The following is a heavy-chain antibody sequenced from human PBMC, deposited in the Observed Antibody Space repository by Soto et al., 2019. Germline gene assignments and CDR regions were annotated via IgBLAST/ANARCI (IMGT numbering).Heavy chain of an antibody. CDR3: ARDNSESNSWWFDP. D-gene: IGHD1-26*01. J-gene: IGHJ5*02. V-gene: IGHV1-46*01. CDR2: INPSGVST. Sequence: QVQLVQSGAEVKQPGASVKVSCKASGFTFSSYYMHWVRQAPGQGLEWMGLINPSGVSTKYAQKCQGRVTLTRDTSTSTVAMELSSLRSEDTAVYYCARDNSESNSWWFDPWGQGTLVTVSS. CDR1: GFTFSSYY.